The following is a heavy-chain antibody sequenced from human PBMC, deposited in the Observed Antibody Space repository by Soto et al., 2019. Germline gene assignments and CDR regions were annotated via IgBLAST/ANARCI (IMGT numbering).Heavy chain of an antibody. CDR3: ARSRRITMIGVVSWFDP. J-gene: IGHJ5*02. CDR2: IYWNDDQ. CDR1: GFSLTTSGVG. Sequence: QITLKESGPTLVKPTQTLTLTCTFSGFSLTTSGVGVGWIRQSPGKALEWLALIYWNDDQWYSPSLKSRLTITKEASKNQVVLKMTKMDPVDTATYFCARSRRITMIGVVSWFDPWGQGTLVTVSS. V-gene: IGHV2-5*01. D-gene: IGHD3-3*01.